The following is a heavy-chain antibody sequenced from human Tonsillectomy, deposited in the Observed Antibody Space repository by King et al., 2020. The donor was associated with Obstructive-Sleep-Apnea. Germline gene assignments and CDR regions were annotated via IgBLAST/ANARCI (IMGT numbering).Heavy chain of an antibody. CDR2: IKSKTDGGTT. D-gene: IGHD3-22*01. Sequence: VQLVESGGGLVKPGGSLRLSCAASGFTFSNAWMSWVRQAPGKGLEWVGRIKSKTDGGTTDYAAPVKARFTISRDDSKNTLYLQMNSLKTEDTAVYYCTTDGYSSYYFDYWGQGTLVTVSS. CDR1: GFTFSNAW. J-gene: IGHJ4*02. CDR3: TTDGYSSYYFDY. V-gene: IGHV3-15*01.